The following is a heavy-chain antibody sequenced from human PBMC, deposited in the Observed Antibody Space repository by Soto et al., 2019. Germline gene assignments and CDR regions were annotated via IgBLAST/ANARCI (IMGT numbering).Heavy chain of an antibody. CDR2: INHSGST. D-gene: IGHD2-2*01. CDR1: GGSFSGYY. CDR3: ARLQVVPAAILSLFFDY. Sequence: QVQLQQWGAGLLKPSETLSLTCAVYGGSFSGYYWSWIRQPPGKGLEWIGEINHSGSTNYNPALKSRVTISVDTSKNQFSLKLSSGTAADTAVYYCARLQVVPAAILSLFFDYWGQGTLVTVSS. J-gene: IGHJ4*02. V-gene: IGHV4-34*01.